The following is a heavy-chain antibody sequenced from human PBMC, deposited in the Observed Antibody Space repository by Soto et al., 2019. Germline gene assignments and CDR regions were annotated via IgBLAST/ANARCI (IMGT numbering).Heavy chain of an antibody. CDR3: AKEQLITFGGVRCYFDY. J-gene: IGHJ4*02. CDR1: GFTFSSYS. D-gene: IGHD3-16*01. Sequence: GGSLRLSCAASGFTFSSYSMNWVRQAPGKGLEWVSYISSSSSTIYYADSVKGRFTISRDNSKNTLYLQMNSLRAEDTAVYYCAKEQLITFGGVRCYFDYWGQGTLVTVSS. CDR2: ISSSSSTI. V-gene: IGHV3-48*01.